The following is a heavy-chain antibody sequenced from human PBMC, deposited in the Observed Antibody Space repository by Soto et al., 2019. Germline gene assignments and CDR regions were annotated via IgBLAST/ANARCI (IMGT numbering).Heavy chain of an antibody. CDR2: INHSGST. D-gene: IGHD6-6*01. CDR1: GLSFSGYY. CDR3: AKGEALTPTYFDY. J-gene: IGHJ4*02. Sequence: PSETLSLTCAVYGLSFSGYYWTWIRQPPGTGLEWIGEINHSGSTNYNPSLKSRVTISVDTSKNQFSLKLTSVTAADTAVYYCAKGEALTPTYFDYWGQGTLVTVSS. V-gene: IGHV4-34*01.